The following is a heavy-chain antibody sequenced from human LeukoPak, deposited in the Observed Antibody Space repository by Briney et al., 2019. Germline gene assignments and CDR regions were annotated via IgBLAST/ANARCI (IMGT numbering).Heavy chain of an antibody. CDR3: ARLGARNAFDI. CDR1: GYSISSGYY. J-gene: IGHJ3*02. V-gene: IGHV4-38-2*01. Sequence: SETLSLTCAMSGYSISSGYYWGWVRQPPGRGVEWIGIIYHSGSTFFNPSLKSRVTISVDTSKNQLSLKLSSVTAADTAVYYCARLGARNAFDIWGQGAVVTVSS. CDR2: IYHSGST.